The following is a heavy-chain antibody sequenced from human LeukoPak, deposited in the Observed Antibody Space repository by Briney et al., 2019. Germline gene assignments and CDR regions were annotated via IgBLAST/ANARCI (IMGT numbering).Heavy chain of an antibody. V-gene: IGHV5-51*01. CDR3: ARHKYFDY. J-gene: IGHJ4*02. Sequence: GESLKISCKGTGYSFNTYWIGWVRQMPGKGLEWMGIIYPGDSDIRYSPPFQGQVTISADKSISTAYLQWSSLKASDTAMYYCARHKYFDYWGQGTLVTVSS. CDR2: IYPGDSDI. CDR1: GYSFNTYW.